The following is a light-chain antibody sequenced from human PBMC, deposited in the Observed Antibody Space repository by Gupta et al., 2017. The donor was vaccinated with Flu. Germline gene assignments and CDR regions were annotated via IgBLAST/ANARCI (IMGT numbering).Light chain of an antibody. V-gene: IGLV10-54*04. CDR2: RNN. CDR3: SAWDSSLNEWV. J-gene: IGLJ3*02. Sequence: TATLTCTGNRNNVGNEGVAWLQQHQGHPPKLLSCRNNRRPSGISERFSALRSGNTASLTITALQAEDEADYYCSAWDSSLNEWVFGGGTKLTVL. CDR1: RNNVGNEG.